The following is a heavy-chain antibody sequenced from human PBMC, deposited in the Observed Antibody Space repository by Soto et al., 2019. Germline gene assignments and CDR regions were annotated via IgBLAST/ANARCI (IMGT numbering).Heavy chain of an antibody. CDR2: ISAYNGNS. Sequence: QVQLFHPEVRWRNLGASVKASGKPSGYTFTSYGITWVRRAPGQGLGWVGGISAYNGNSNFAQKYHGRVTMTTDTSTSTAYMEMSSLRSDDTAVYYCARIADCSTTSCSFPSRFHIRGYYYYYGLDVWGQGTTVTVSS. CDR1: GYTFTSYG. V-gene: IGHV1-18*01. D-gene: IGHD2-2*01. CDR3: ARIADCSTTSCSFPSRFHIRGYYYYYGLDV. J-gene: IGHJ6*02.